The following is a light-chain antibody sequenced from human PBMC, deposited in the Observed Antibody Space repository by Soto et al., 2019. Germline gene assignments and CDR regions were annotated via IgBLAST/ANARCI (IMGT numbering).Light chain of an antibody. V-gene: IGKV3-11*01. CDR2: DAS. CDR3: QQRSNWPPNT. Sequence: EIVLTQSPATLSLSPGERATLSCRASQSVSSYLAWYQQKPGQAPRLLIYDASNRATGIPARFSGSGSGTDITLTIISLEPEDFAVYYCQQRSNWPPNTFGQGTRLEIK. CDR1: QSVSSY. J-gene: IGKJ5*01.